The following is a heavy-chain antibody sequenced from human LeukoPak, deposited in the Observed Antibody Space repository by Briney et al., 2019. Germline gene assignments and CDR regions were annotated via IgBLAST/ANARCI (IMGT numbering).Heavy chain of an antibody. CDR1: GGSISSYY. CDR3: AGHHPRNTVDF. D-gene: IGHD2/OR15-2a*01. Sequence: SETLSLTCTVSGGSISSYYWSWIRQPPGKGLEWIGYISHSGSTNYSPSLKSRVTISLDTSKNQFSLKLSSVTAADTAVYYCAGHHPRNTVDFWGQGTLVTVSS. CDR2: ISHSGST. J-gene: IGHJ4*02. V-gene: IGHV4-59*08.